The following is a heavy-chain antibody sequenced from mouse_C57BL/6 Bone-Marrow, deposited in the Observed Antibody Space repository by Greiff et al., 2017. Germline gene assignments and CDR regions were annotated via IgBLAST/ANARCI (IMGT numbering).Heavy chain of an antibody. J-gene: IGHJ2*01. CDR3: TTGLTGT. CDR1: GFNIKDDY. V-gene: IGHV14-4*01. CDR2: IDPENGDT. Sequence: KQSGAELVRPGASVKLSCTASGFNIKDDYMHWVKQRPEQGLEWIGWIDPENGDTEYASKFQGKATITADTSSNTAYLQLSSLTSEDTAVYYCTTGLTGTWGQGTTLTVSS. D-gene: IGHD4-1*01.